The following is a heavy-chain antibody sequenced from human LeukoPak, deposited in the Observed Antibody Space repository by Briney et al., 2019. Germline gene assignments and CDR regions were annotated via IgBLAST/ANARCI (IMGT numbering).Heavy chain of an antibody. V-gene: IGHV3-21*01. CDR2: ISSSSSYI. D-gene: IGHD1-26*01. CDR3: ARDVGWPSGRFDY. Sequence: GGSLRLSCAASGFTFSSYSMNWVRQAPGKGLEWVSSISSSSSYIYYADSVKGRFTISRDNAKNSLYLQMNSLRAEDTAVYYCARDVGWPSGRFDYWGQGALVTVSS. J-gene: IGHJ4*02. CDR1: GFTFSSYS.